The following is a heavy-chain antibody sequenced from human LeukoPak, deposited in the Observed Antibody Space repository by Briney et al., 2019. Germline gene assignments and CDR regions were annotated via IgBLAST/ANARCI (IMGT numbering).Heavy chain of an antibody. D-gene: IGHD2-15*01. CDR2: IYYSGST. CDR3: ARDVVVAATHAFDI. CDR1: GGSISSGGYY. V-gene: IGHV4-31*03. Sequence: SQTLSLTCTVSGGSISSGGYYWSWIRQHPGKGLEWIGYIYYSGSTYYNPSLKSRVTISVDTSKNQFSLKLSSVTAADTAVYYCARDVVVAATHAFDIWGQGTMDTVSS. J-gene: IGHJ3*02.